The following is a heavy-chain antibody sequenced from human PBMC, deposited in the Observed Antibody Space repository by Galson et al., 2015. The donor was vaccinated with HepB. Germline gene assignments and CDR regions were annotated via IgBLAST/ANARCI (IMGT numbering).Heavy chain of an antibody. Sequence: SVKVSCKASGYTFTSYGISWVRQAPGQGLEWMGWISAYNGNTNYAQKLQGRVTMTTGTSTSTAYMELRSLRSDGTAVYYCARDHAVAGPVGYFQHWGQGTLVTVSS. D-gene: IGHD6-19*01. V-gene: IGHV1-18*04. CDR3: ARDHAVAGPVGYFQH. CDR1: GYTFTSYG. CDR2: ISAYNGNT. J-gene: IGHJ1*01.